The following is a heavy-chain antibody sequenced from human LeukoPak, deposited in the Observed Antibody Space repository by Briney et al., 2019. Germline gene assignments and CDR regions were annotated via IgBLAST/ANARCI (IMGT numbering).Heavy chain of an antibody. D-gene: IGHD3-10*01. CDR2: ISSTSSYI. CDR1: GFTFSTYS. Sequence: PGGFLRLSCAASGFTFSTYSMNWVRQAPGRGLEWVSSISSTSSYIYYADSVKGRFTISRDNAKNSLYLQMNSLRAEDTAVYYCAREDNYYGSGTPFDYWGQGTLVTVSS. J-gene: IGHJ4*02. CDR3: AREDNYYGSGTPFDY. V-gene: IGHV3-21*01.